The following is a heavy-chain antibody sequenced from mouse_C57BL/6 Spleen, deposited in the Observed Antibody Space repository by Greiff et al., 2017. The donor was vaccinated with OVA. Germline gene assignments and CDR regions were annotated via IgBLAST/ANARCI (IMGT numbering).Heavy chain of an antibody. CDR2: ISNGGGST. CDR1: GFTFSDYY. CDR3: ARLQTGTGYFDV. D-gene: IGHD4-1*01. V-gene: IGHV5-12*01. J-gene: IGHJ1*03. Sequence: EVKVVESGGGLVQPGGSLKLSCAASGFTFSDYYMYWVRQTPEKRLEWVAYISNGGGSTYYPDTVKGRFTISRDNAKNTLYLQMSRLKSEDTAMYYCARLQTGTGYFDVWGTGTTVTVSS.